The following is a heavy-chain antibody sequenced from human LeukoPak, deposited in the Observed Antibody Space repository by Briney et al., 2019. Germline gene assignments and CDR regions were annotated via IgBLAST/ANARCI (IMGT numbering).Heavy chain of an antibody. Sequence: PGGSLRLSCAASGFTFSSYSMNWVRQAPGKGLEWVAVIWYDGSNKYYADSVKGRFTISRDNSKNTLYLQMNSLRAEDTAVYYCARVYCSGGSCYDDYWGQGTLVTVSS. CDR3: ARVYCSGGSCYDDY. CDR2: IWYDGSNK. J-gene: IGHJ4*02. V-gene: IGHV3-33*08. CDR1: GFTFSSYS. D-gene: IGHD2-15*01.